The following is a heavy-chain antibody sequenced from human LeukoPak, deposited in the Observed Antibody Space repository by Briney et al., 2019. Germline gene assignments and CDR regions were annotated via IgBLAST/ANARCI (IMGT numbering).Heavy chain of an antibody. D-gene: IGHD3-3*01. V-gene: IGHV3-30*18. CDR3: ANRVLRFGPDDAFDI. Sequence: GGSLRLSCAASGFTFSSYGMHWVRQAPGKGLEWVAVISYDGSNKYYADSVKGRFTISRDNSKNTLYLQMNSLRAEDTAVYYCANRVLRFGPDDAFDIWGQGTMVTVSS. CDR2: ISYDGSNK. J-gene: IGHJ3*02. CDR1: GFTFSSYG.